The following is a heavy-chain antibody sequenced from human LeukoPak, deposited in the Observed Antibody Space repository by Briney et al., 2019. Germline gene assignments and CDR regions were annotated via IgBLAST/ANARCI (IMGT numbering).Heavy chain of an antibody. D-gene: IGHD6-19*01. CDR1: GYTFTGYY. J-gene: IGHJ4*02. CDR2: INPSGGST. V-gene: IGHV1-46*01. Sequence: EASVKVSCKASGYTFTGYYMHWVRQAPGQGLEWMGIINPSGGSTSYAQKFQGRVTMTRDMSTSTVYMELSSLRSEDTAVYYCAREITVAVGDYWGQGTLVTVSS. CDR3: AREITVAVGDY.